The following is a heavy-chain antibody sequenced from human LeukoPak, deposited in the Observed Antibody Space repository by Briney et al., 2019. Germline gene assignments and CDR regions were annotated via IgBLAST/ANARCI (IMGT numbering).Heavy chain of an antibody. V-gene: IGHV3-23*01. Sequence: GGSLRLSCAASGFTFSSYAMSWVRQAPGKGLEWVSAISGSGGSTYYADSVKGRFTISRDNSKNTLYLQMNSLRAEDTAVYYCAKDEGGLGRGRYCSSTSCYPNAFDIWGQGTMVTVSS. CDR1: GFTFSSYA. CDR2: ISGSGGST. J-gene: IGHJ3*02. CDR3: AKDEGGLGRGRYCSSTSCYPNAFDI. D-gene: IGHD2-2*01.